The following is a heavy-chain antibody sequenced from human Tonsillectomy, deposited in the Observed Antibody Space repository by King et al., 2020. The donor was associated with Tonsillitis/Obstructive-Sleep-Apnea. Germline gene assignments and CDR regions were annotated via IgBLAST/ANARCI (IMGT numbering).Heavy chain of an antibody. Sequence: QLVQSGAEVKKPGESLKISCKGSGYRFTSYWIGWVRQMPGKGLEWMGIIYPGDSDTRYSPSFRGQVTISADKSISTAYLQWSSLKASDTAIYYCARLLGLTTVTTWAVDYWGQGTLVTVSS. D-gene: IGHD4-11*01. J-gene: IGHJ4*02. CDR3: ARLLGLTTVTTWAVDY. CDR1: GYRFTSYW. V-gene: IGHV5-51*01. CDR2: IYPGDSDT.